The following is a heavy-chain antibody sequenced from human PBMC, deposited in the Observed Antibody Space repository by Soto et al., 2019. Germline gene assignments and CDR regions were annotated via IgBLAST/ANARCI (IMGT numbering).Heavy chain of an antibody. CDR1: GYTFTGYY. CDR3: ARDRYGSGSRNDYYYYGMDV. Sequence: QVQLVQSGAEVKKPGASVKVSCKASGYTFTGYYMHWVRQAPGQGLEWMGWINPNSGGTNYAQKFQGWVTMTRDTSISTAYMELGRLRSDDAAVYYCARDRYGSGSRNDYYYYGMDVWGQGTTVTVSS. J-gene: IGHJ6*02. D-gene: IGHD3-10*01. V-gene: IGHV1-2*04. CDR2: INPNSGGT.